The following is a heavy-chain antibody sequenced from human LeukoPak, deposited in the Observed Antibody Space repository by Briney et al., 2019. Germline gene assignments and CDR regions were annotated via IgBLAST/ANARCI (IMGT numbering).Heavy chain of an antibody. Sequence: PGGSLRLSCAASGFTFSSYSMNWVRQAPGKGLEWVSSISSSSYIYYADSVKGRFTISRDNAKNSLYLQMNSLRAEDTAVYYCARDPMTTVTRGWFDPWGQGTLVTVSS. J-gene: IGHJ5*02. CDR1: GFTFSSYS. D-gene: IGHD4-17*01. V-gene: IGHV3-21*01. CDR2: ISSSSYI. CDR3: ARDPMTTVTRGWFDP.